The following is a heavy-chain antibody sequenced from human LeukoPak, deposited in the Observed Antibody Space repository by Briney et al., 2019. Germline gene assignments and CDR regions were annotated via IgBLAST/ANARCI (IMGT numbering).Heavy chain of an antibody. CDR1: GGSISSYY. CDR2: IYYSGST. Sequence: SETLSLICTVSGGSISSYYWSWIRQPPGKGVEWFGYIYYSGSTNYNPSLKSRVTMSVDTSKNQFSLKLSSVTAADTAVYYCARPSFSGDDYWYFDLWGRGTLVTVSS. V-gene: IGHV4-59*08. J-gene: IGHJ2*01. CDR3: ARPSFSGDDYWYFDL. D-gene: IGHD7-27*01.